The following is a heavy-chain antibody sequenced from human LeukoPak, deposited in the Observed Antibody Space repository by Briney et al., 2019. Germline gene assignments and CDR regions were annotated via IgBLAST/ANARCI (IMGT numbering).Heavy chain of an antibody. D-gene: IGHD2-21*01. CDR2: INPSGGST. CDR3: AIQAEIPYYYYYMDV. CDR1: GYTFTSYY. V-gene: IGHV1-46*01. Sequence: GASVKVSCKASGYTFTSYYMHWVRQAPGQGLEWMGIINPSGGSTSYAQKFQGRVTMTRDMSTSTVYMELSSLRSEDTAVYYCAIQAEIPYYYYYMDVWGKGTTVTVSS. J-gene: IGHJ6*03.